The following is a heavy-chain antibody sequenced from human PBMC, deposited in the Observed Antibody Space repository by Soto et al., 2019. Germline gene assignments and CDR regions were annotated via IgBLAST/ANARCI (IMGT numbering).Heavy chain of an antibody. V-gene: IGHV4-34*01. CDR2: INHSGST. CDR3: AYAGTDYYYGMDV. Sequence: SETLSLTCAVYGGSFSGYYWSWIRQPPGKGLEWIGEINHSGSTNYNPSLKSRVTISVDTSKNQFSLKLSSVTAADTAVYYCAYAGTDYYYGMDVWGQGTTVTVSS. CDR1: GGSFSGYY. J-gene: IGHJ6*02. D-gene: IGHD6-13*01.